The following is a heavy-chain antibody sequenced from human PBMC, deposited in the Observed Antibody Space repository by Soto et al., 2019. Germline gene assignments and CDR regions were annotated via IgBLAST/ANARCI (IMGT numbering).Heavy chain of an antibody. CDR2: IYYSGST. V-gene: IGHV4-61*01. CDR1: GGSVSSGSYY. D-gene: IGHD3-16*01. Sequence: SETLSLTCTVSGGSVSSGSYYWSWIRQPPGKGLEWIGYIYYSGSTNYNPSLKSRVTISVDTSKNQFSLKLSSVTAADTAVYYCARAFGRGRPFDYWGQGALVTVSS. J-gene: IGHJ4*02. CDR3: ARAFGRGRPFDY.